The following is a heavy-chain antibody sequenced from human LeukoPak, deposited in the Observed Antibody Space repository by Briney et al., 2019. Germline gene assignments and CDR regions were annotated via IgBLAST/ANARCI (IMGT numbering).Heavy chain of an antibody. D-gene: IGHD3-22*01. CDR2: IKQDGGEK. CDR3: ARDHDSSGYYDY. J-gene: IGHJ4*02. V-gene: IGHV3-7*01. CDR1: GFTFSNYW. Sequence: GGSLRLSCAASGFTFSNYWMNWVRQAPGKGLEWVANIKQDGGEKSYVDSVKGRFTISRDNAKNSLHLQMNSPRAEDTAVYYCARDHDSSGYYDYWGQGTLVTVSS.